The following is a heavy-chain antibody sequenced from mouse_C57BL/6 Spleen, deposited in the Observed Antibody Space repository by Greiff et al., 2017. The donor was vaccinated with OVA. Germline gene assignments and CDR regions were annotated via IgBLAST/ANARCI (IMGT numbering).Heavy chain of an antibody. CDR2: IYPRDGST. Sequence: QFQLQQSGPELVKPGASVKLSCKAFGYTFTSYDINWVKQRPGQGLEWIGWIYPRDGSTKYNEKFKGKATLTVDTSSSTAYMELHSLTSEDSAVYFCASPTARGAMDYWGQGTSVTVSS. J-gene: IGHJ4*01. D-gene: IGHD3-2*01. CDR1: GYTFTSYD. CDR3: ASPTARGAMDY. V-gene: IGHV1-85*01.